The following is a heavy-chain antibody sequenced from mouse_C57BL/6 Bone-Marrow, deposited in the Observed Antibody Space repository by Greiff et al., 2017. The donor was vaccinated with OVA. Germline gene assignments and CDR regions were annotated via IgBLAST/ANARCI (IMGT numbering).Heavy chain of an antibody. Sequence: QVQLQQSGAELARPGASVKLSCKASGYTFTSYGISWVKQRTGQGLEWIGEIYPRSGNTYYNEKFKGKATLTADKSSSTAYMELRSLTSEDSAVYFCARRRLREFAYWGQGALVTVSA. CDR1: GYTFTSYG. CDR2: IYPRSGNT. J-gene: IGHJ3*01. CDR3: ARRRLREFAY. D-gene: IGHD2-4*01. V-gene: IGHV1-81*01.